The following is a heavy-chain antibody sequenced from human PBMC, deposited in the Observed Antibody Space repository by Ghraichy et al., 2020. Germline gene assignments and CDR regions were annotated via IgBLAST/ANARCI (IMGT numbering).Heavy chain of an antibody. CDR3: ARIRAYCGGDCYSDPDAFDI. Sequence: GESLRLSCAASGFTFSSYWMHWVRQAPGKGLVWVSRINSDGSSTSYADSVKGRFTISRDNAKNTLYLQMNSLRAEDTAVYYCARIRAYCGGDCYSDPDAFDIWGQGTMVTVSS. D-gene: IGHD2-21*02. J-gene: IGHJ3*02. CDR1: GFTFSSYW. CDR2: INSDGSST. V-gene: IGHV3-74*01.